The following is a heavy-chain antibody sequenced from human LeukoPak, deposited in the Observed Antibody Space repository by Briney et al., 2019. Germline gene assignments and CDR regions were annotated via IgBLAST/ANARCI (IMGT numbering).Heavy chain of an antibody. V-gene: IGHV3-23*01. Sequence: QAGGSLRLSCAASGFTFSSYAMSWVRQAPGKGLEWVSAISGSGGSTYYADSVKGRFTISRDNSKNTLYLQMNSLRAEDTAVYYCAKGYTDFWSGCFDYWGQGTLVTVSS. CDR3: AKGYTDFWSGCFDY. CDR2: ISGSGGST. J-gene: IGHJ4*02. CDR1: GFTFSSYA. D-gene: IGHD3-3*01.